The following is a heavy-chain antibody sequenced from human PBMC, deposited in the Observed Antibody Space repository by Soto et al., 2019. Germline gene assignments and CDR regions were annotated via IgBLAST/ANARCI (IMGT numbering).Heavy chain of an antibody. CDR3: LGVVPAAYYYYMDV. J-gene: IGHJ6*03. V-gene: IGHV3-23*01. CDR1: GFTFSSYA. CDR2: ISGSGGST. Sequence: GGSLRLSCAASGFTFSSYAMSWVRQAPGKGLEWVSAISGSGGSTYYADSVKGRFTISRDNSKNTLYLQMNSLRAEDTAVYYCLGVVPAAYYYYMDVWGKGTTVTVSS. D-gene: IGHD2-2*01.